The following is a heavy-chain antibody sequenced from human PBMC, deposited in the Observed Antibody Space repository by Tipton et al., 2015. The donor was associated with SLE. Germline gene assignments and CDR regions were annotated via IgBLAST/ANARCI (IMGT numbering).Heavy chain of an antibody. CDR3: ARDYSGSYLDI. V-gene: IGHV4-39*07. CDR2: FYYSGST. J-gene: IGHJ3*02. CDR1: GGSISSSSYY. Sequence: TLSLTCTVSGGSISSSSYYWGWIRQPPGKGLEWIGSFYYSGSTYYNPSLKSRVTISVDTSKNQFSLKLSSVTAADTAVYYCARDYSGSYLDIWGQGTMVTVSS. D-gene: IGHD1-26*01.